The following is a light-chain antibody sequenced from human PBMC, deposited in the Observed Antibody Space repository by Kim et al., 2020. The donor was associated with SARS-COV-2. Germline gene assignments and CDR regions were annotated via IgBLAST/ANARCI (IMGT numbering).Light chain of an antibody. CDR1: SLRSYY. CDR3: NSRDSNDNVV. CDR2: GKN. J-gene: IGLJ2*01. Sequence: VALGQTVRIKCQGDSLRSYYATGYQQKPGQAPIVVIYGKNNRPSGIPDRFSGSSSGNTASLTITGTQAGDEADYYCNSRDSNDNVVFGGGTKLTVL. V-gene: IGLV3-19*01.